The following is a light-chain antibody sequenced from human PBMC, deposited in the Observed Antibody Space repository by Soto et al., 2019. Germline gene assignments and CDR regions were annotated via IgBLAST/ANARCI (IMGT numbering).Light chain of an antibody. V-gene: IGLV2-14*01. Sequence: QSVLTQPASVSGSPGQSITISCTGTSSDVGAYNYVSWYQQHPGKAPKLMIYEVSNRPSGVSDRFSGSRSGNTASLTISGLQAEDESDYYCSSYTGGNPSYVFGTGTKLTVL. CDR1: SSDVGAYNY. J-gene: IGLJ1*01. CDR2: EVS. CDR3: SSYTGGNPSYV.